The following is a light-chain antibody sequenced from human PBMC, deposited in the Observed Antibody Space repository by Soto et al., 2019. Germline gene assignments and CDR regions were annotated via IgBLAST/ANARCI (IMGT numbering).Light chain of an antibody. J-gene: IGLJ3*02. Sequence: QSVLTQPPSASGTPGQRVTISCSGSSFNIGRNPVNWYQQFPGTAPKLLIYTNDQRPSGVPDRFSGSQSGTSASLAISGLQSEDEADYYCAAWDDSLNGWVFGGGTKVTVL. CDR3: AAWDDSLNGWV. V-gene: IGLV1-44*01. CDR2: TND. CDR1: SFNIGRNP.